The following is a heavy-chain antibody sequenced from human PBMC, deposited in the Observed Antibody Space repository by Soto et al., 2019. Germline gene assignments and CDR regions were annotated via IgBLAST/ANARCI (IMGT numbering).Heavy chain of an antibody. CDR1: GFTFSSYA. Sequence: SLRLSCAASGFTFSSYAMSWVRQARGKGLEWVSAISGSGGSTYYADSVKGRFTISRDNSKNTLYLQMNSLRAEDTAVYYCAKAIRDTESYYYYYGMDVWGQGTTVTVSS. CDR3: AKAIRDTESYYYYYGMDV. V-gene: IGHV3-23*01. D-gene: IGHD5-18*01. CDR2: ISGSGGST. J-gene: IGHJ6*02.